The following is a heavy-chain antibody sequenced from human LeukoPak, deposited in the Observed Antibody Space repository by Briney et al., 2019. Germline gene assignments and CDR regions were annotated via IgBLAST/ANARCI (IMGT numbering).Heavy chain of an antibody. D-gene: IGHD3-22*01. CDR1: GFAFSNYA. J-gene: IGHJ4*02. CDR3: AKDEDNSGYYLRYFDY. V-gene: IGHV3-23*01. CDR2: ITGSGVTT. Sequence: GGSLRLSCATSGFAFSNYAMSWVRQAPGKGLEWVSTITGSGVTTYYAVFVKGRFSISRDVSENTVYLHMNSLRAEDTAVYYCAKDEDNSGYYLRYFDYWGQGTLVTVST.